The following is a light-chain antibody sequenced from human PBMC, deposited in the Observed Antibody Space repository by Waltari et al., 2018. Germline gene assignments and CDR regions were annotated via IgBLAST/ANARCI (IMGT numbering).Light chain of an antibody. CDR1: SGDIGGYHY. CDR2: DVT. J-gene: IGLJ2*01. V-gene: IGLV2-14*03. Sequence: QSALTQPASVSGSPGQSITISCTGTSGDIGGYHYVSWYQQQPAKAPKLMIYDVTRWHSGVFSRYSGSKPGTTVSLTISGLQAEDEADYYCTAYTSTNTVIFGGGTKVTV. CDR3: TAYTSTNTVI.